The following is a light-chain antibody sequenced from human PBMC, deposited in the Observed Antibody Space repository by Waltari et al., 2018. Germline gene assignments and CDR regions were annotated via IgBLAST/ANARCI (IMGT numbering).Light chain of an antibody. J-gene: IGKJ1*01. CDR1: ENINNW. V-gene: IGKV1-5*03. CDR3: QQYRTPPWT. CDR2: RAS. Sequence: DIQMTQSPSTMSASVGDRVTLTCRASENINNWLAWYQQKPGKAPKLLIQRASTLESGVSSRFIGSGSGTEFTLTISSLLPDDFATYSCQQYRTPPWTFGQGTKVEI.